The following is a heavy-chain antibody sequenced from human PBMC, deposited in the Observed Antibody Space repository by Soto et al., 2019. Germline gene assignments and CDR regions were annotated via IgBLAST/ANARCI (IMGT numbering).Heavy chain of an antibody. CDR1: GFTFSSYG. Sequence: QVQLVESGGGVVQPGRYLRLSCAASGFTFSSYGMHWVRQAPGKGLEWVAVIWYDGSNKYYADSVKGRFTISRDNSKNTLYLQMNSLRAEDTAVYYCAREKRDYFDYWVQGTLVTVSS. J-gene: IGHJ4*02. V-gene: IGHV3-33*01. CDR3: AREKRDYFDY. CDR2: IWYDGSNK.